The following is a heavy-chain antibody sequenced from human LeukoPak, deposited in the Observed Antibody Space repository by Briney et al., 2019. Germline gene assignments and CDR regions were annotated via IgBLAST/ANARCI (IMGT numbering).Heavy chain of an antibody. CDR1: GGSISRSSYS. CDR3: ARHASSSTIDY. CDR2: IYYSGDT. Sequence: SETLSLTCTVSGGSISRSSYSWGWIRQSPGKGLEWIGTIYYSGDTYYNPSLKSRVTIFVDTSKNQISLKLSSVTATDTAVYYCARHASSSTIDYWGQGTLVTVS. D-gene: IGHD6-13*01. J-gene: IGHJ4*02. V-gene: IGHV4-39*01.